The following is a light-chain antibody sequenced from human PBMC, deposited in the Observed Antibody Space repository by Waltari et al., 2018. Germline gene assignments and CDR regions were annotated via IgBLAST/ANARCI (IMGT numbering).Light chain of an antibody. CDR1: QSIIRY. CDR3: QNHERLPAM. V-gene: IGKV3-20*01. J-gene: IGKJ1*01. CDR2: AAS. Sequence: EMVLTQSPGPLSLSPGERATLSCRASQSIIRYLAWYQQKPGPAPRLRIYAASSRATGIPDSVSGRGSGTDCSLTISRLEPEDFAVYYCQNHERLPAMFGQGTKVEIK.